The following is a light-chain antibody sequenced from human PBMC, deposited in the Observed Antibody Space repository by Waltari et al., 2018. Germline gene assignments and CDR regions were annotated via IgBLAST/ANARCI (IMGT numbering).Light chain of an antibody. CDR2: KIT. V-gene: IGLV8-61*01. CDR3: ALYMCSGIWV. Sequence: QQTPGQTPRTLVKKITTRSSGVPDRFSGSMLGIKAALTIAGAQAEDESDYYGALYMCSGIWVFGGGTKLTVL. J-gene: IGLJ3*02.